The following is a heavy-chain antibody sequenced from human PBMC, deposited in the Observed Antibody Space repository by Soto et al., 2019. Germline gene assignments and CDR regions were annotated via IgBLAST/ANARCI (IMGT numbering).Heavy chain of an antibody. Sequence: GASVKVSCKASGYTFTGYSMHWVRQAPGQGLEWMGWINPNSGGTNYAQKFQGRVTMTRDTSISTAYMDPVDTATYYCAHSIAVAGTTVFDYWGQGTLVTVSS. D-gene: IGHD6-19*01. CDR3: VAGTTVFDY. CDR2: INPNSGGT. CDR1: GYTFTGYS. J-gene: IGHJ4*02. V-gene: IGHV1-2*02.